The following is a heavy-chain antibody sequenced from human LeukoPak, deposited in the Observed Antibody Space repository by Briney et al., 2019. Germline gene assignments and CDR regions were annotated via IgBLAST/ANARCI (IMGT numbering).Heavy chain of an antibody. CDR3: ARDKGELDPWWIYYFDY. Sequence: GASVKVSCKASGYTFTGYYMHRVRQAPGQGLEWMGWINPNSGGTNYAQKFQGRVTMTRDTSISTAYMELSRLRSDDTAVYYCARDKGELDPWWIYYFDYWGQGTLVTVSS. D-gene: IGHD1-26*01. CDR2: INPNSGGT. J-gene: IGHJ4*02. V-gene: IGHV1-2*02. CDR1: GYTFTGYY.